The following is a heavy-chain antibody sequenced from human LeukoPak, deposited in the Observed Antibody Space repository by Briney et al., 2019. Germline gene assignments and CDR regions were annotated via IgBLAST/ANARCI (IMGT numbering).Heavy chain of an antibody. J-gene: IGHJ6*03. D-gene: IGHD3-9*01. V-gene: IGHV3-21*01. CDR2: ISSSSSYI. CDR3: ARGGPRKGYDILTGYYHHYYYMDV. CDR1: GFTFSSYS. Sequence: GGSLRLSCAASGFTFSSYSMNWVRQAPGKGLEWVSSISSSSSYIYYADSVKGRFTISRDNAKNSLYLQVNSLRAEDTAVYYCARGGPRKGYDILTGYYHHYYYMDVWGKGTTVTVSS.